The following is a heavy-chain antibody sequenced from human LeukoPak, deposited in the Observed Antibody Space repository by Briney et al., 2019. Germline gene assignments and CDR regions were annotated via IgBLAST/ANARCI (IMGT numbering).Heavy chain of an antibody. CDR3: ARDRGYDFWSGYYGFYFDY. CDR2: INPNSGGT. D-gene: IGHD3-3*01. CDR1: GYTFTGYY. V-gene: IGHV1-2*02. J-gene: IGHJ4*02. Sequence: SVKVSCKASGYTFTGYYMHCVRQAPGQGLEWMGWINPNSGGTNYAQKFQGRVTMTRDTSISTAYMELSRLRSDDTAVYYCARDRGYDFWSGYYGFYFDYWGQGTLVTVSS.